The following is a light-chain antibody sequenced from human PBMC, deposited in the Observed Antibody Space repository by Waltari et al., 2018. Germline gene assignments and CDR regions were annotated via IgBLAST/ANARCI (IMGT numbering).Light chain of an antibody. V-gene: IGKV3-20*01. CDR1: QTVSSSY. CDR3: QQYSNAPNT. Sequence: EIVLTQSPGTLSLSPGERATLPCRASQTVSSSYLAWYQQKPGQAPRLLIYGASSRATGIPDRFSGSGSGTDFTLTISRLEPEDFAVYFCQQYSNAPNTFGQGTKLEI. J-gene: IGKJ2*01. CDR2: GAS.